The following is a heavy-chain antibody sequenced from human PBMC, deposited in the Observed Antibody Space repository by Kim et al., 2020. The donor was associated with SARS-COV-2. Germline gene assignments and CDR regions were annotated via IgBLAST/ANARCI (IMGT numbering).Heavy chain of an antibody. CDR1: GFTFSSYG. CDR3: AKGDSSSWYQLYYFDY. Sequence: GGSLRLSCAASGFTFSSYGMHWVRQAPGKGLEWVAVIWYDGSNKYHADSVKGRFTISRDNSKNTLYLQMNSLRAEDTAVYYCAKGDSSSWYQLYYFDYWGQGTLVTVS. V-gene: IGHV3-33*06. CDR2: IWYDGSNK. D-gene: IGHD6-13*01. J-gene: IGHJ4*02.